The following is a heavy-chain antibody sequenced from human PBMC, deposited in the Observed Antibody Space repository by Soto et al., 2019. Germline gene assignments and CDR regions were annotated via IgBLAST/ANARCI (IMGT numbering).Heavy chain of an antibody. CDR1: GASIISDGYY. CDR2: IHYSGGATYSP. CDR3: ARGPTDYQDSRGEQPFHP. D-gene: IGHD3-10*01. V-gene: IGHV4-31*03. J-gene: IGHJ5*02. Sequence: QVQLQESGPGLVEPSQTLSLICTVSGASIISDGYYWTWIRQHPGKVLEWLGYIHYSGGATYSPSYNPALKSRIARAVDTSKSLVSRKLTSVSAADTAVYDCARGPTDYQDSRGEQPFHPWGQGTQGTVSA.